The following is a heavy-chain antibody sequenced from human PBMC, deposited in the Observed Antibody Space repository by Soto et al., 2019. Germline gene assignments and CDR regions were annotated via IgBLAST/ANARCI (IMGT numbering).Heavy chain of an antibody. Sequence: GGSLRLSCAASGFTFSSYNMNWVRQAPGKGLEWVSSISSSSSYIYYADSVKGRFTISRDNAKNSLYLQMNGLRAEDTAMYYCARVWLGPTPGGGLGYWGQGALVTVSS. J-gene: IGHJ4*02. V-gene: IGHV3-21*06. CDR2: ISSSSSYI. CDR3: ARVWLGPTPGGGLGY. CDR1: GFTFSSYN. D-gene: IGHD1-26*01.